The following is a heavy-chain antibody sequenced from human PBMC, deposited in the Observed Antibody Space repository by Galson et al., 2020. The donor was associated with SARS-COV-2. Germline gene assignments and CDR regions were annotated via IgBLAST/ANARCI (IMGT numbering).Heavy chain of an antibody. CDR3: ARSLYYYDSSGYYDYENYFDY. CDR1: GGTFSSYA. D-gene: IGHD3-22*01. CDR2: IIPILGIA. Sequence: SVTVSCKASGGTFSSYAISWVRQAPGQGLEWMGGIIPILGIANYAQKFQGRVTITADKSTSTAYMELSSLRSEDTAVYYCARSLYYYDSSGYYDYENYFDYWGQGTLVIVSS. V-gene: IGHV1-69*10. J-gene: IGHJ4*02.